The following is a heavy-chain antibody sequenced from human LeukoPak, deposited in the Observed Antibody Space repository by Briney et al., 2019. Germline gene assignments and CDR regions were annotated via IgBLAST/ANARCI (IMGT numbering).Heavy chain of an antibody. CDR3: ARAEVPAAVKSGAFDI. J-gene: IGHJ3*02. D-gene: IGHD2-2*01. CDR1: GFTFSSYG. Sequence: GGSLRLSCAASGFTFSSYGMHWVRQAPGKGLEWVAVIWSEGSNKYYADSVKGRFTISRDNSKNTLYLQMNSLRAEDTAVYYCARAEVPAAVKSGAFDIWGQGTMVTVSS. CDR2: IWSEGSNK. V-gene: IGHV3-33*01.